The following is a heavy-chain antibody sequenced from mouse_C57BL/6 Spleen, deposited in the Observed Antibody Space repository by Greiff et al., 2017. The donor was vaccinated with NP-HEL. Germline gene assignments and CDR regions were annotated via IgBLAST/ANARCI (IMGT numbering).Heavy chain of an antibody. CDR1: GYTFTSYW. CDR2: IDPSDSET. J-gene: IGHJ3*01. D-gene: IGHD2-4*01. V-gene: IGHV1-52*01. CDR3: ARSEDYDWFAY. Sequence: QVQLQQPGAELVRPGSSVKLSCKASGYTFTSYWMHWVKQRPIQGLEWIGNIDPSDSETHYNQKFKDKATLTVDKSSSTAYMQLSSLTSEDSAVYYCARSEDYDWFAYWGQGTLGTVSA.